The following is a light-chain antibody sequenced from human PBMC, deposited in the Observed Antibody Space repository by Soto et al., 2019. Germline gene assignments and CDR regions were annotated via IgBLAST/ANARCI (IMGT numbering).Light chain of an antibody. J-gene: IGLJ1*01. CDR2: EVS. V-gene: IGLV2-14*01. Sequence: QSVLTQPASVSGSPGQSITISCTGTSSDVGGYNYVSWYQHHPGKAPKLMIYEVSNRPSGVSNRFSGSKSGNTASLTISGLQAEDEADYYCSSYTSTNTHVFGIGTKVTVL. CDR3: SSYTSTNTHV. CDR1: SSDVGGYNY.